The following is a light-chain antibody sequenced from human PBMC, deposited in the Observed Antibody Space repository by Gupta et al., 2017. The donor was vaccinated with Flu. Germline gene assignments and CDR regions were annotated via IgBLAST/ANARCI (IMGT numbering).Light chain of an antibody. CDR1: YSHIGSNY. V-gene: IGLV1-47*01. CDR3: ATWDDSLRAWV. CDR2: RND. Sequence: SVLPQPPSASGTPGQRGTGPCSGGYSHIGSNYVSWYEHLPGTAPKLLTSRNDQRPSGVPDRFFGSKSGTSASLAIRGLRSEDEADYYCATWDDSLRAWVFGGGTKLTVL. J-gene: IGLJ3*02.